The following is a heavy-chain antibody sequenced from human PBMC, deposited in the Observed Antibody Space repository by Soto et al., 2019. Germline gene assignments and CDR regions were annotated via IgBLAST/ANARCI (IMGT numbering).Heavy chain of an antibody. V-gene: IGHV3-23*01. CDR3: ARPYIEVAVNDAFDI. Sequence: LESGGDLVQPGGSLRLSCAASGFTFSDYALTWVRQAPGKGLEWVSSISSDGETTYYADAVKGRFIISRDSSKKTLFWQMNSLRAEDTGVYYCARPYIEVAVNDAFDIWGQETQVTVSS. CDR1: GFTFSDYA. CDR2: ISSDGETT. J-gene: IGHJ3*02. D-gene: IGHD6-19*01.